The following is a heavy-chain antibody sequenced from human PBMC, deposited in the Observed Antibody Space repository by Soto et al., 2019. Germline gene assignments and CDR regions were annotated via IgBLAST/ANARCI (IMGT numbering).Heavy chain of an antibody. J-gene: IGHJ6*02. CDR2: ISSYNGNT. CDR3: ASYHLNSYYYGMDV. V-gene: IGHV1-18*01. Sequence: QVQLVQSGAEVKKPGASVKVSCKASGYTFTSYDISWVRQAPGQGLEWMGWISSYNGNTNYAQKLQGRVTMTTDTSTSTAYMELRSLRSDDTAVYYCASYHLNSYYYGMDVWGQGTTVTVSS. CDR1: GYTFTSYD.